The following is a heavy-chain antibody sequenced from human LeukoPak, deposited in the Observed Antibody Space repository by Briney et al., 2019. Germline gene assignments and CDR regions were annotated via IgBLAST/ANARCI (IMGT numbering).Heavy chain of an antibody. CDR3: AREGAVAGFFDY. CDR1: GYTFTGSY. D-gene: IGHD6-19*01. J-gene: IGHJ4*02. CDR2: INPNSGGT. V-gene: IGHV1-2*02. Sequence: ASVKVSCKASGYTFTGSYMHWVRQAPGQGLEWMGWINPNSGGTNYAQKFQGRVTMTRDTSISTAYMELSRLRSDDTAVYYCAREGAVAGFFDYWGQGTLVTVSS.